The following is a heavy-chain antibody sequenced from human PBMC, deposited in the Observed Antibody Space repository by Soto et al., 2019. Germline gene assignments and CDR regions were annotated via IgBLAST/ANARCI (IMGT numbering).Heavy chain of an antibody. CDR3: MLGSGWKDFDY. CDR1: AGSISNTNYY. V-gene: IGHV4-39*01. D-gene: IGHD3-22*01. CDR2: IYYSGTT. J-gene: IGHJ4*02. Sequence: SETLSLTCIVSAGSISNTNYYWAWFRQPPGKGPEWIGTIYYSGTTYFNPSLKSRVTISVDTSKNQFSLKLSSMTAADTAVYYCMLGSGWKDFDYWGQGTLVTVSS.